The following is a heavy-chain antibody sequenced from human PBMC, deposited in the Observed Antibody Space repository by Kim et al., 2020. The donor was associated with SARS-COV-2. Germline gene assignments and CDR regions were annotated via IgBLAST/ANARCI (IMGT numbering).Heavy chain of an antibody. J-gene: IGHJ5*02. CDR1: GFTFSSYD. D-gene: IGHD2-2*01. CDR2: IGTAGDT. CDR3: ARGYKGYCSSTSCSNWFDP. V-gene: IGHV3-13*04. Sequence: GGSLRLSCAASGFTFSSYDMHWVRQATGKGLEWVSAIGTAGDTYYPGSVKGRFTISRENAKNSLYLQMNSLRAGDTAVYYCARGYKGYCSSTSCSNWFDPWGQGTLVTVSS.